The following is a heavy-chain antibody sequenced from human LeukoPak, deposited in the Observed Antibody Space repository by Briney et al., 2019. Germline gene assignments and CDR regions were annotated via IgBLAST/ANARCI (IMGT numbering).Heavy chain of an antibody. CDR2: ISTSSSYI. V-gene: IGHV3-21*01. J-gene: IGHJ5*02. CDR1: GFTFSSYS. CDR3: ARGADGVSSNSRGWFDP. Sequence: PGGSLRLPCTASGFTFSSYSMNWVRQAPGKGLEWVSSISTSSSYIYYADSVKGRFTTSRDNARNSLYLQMNTLRAEDTAVYSCARGADGVSSNSRGWFDPWGQGTLVTVSS. D-gene: IGHD2-15*01.